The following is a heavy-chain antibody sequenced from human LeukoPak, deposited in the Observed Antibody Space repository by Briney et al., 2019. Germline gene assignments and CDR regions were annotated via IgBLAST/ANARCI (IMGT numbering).Heavy chain of an antibody. V-gene: IGHV4-59*01. J-gene: IGHJ5*02. Sequence: ETLSLTPTVSGGSLSGFSWARVRQPPPPGLEWIGYFHNSRTTSYNPSLTGRVTISVDTAMDQISLKLNSVTAADTAVYYCARGHLGLSPWGQGTLVTVSS. CDR1: GGSLSGFS. CDR3: ARGHLGLSP. D-gene: IGHD3-10*01. CDR2: FHNSRTT.